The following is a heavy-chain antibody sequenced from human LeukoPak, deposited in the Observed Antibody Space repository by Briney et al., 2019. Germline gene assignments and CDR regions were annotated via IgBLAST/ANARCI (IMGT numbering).Heavy chain of an antibody. CDR3: ARTDPYQLLTNWFDP. D-gene: IGHD2-2*01. CDR1: GYTFARYG. CDR2: ISAYNGNT. J-gene: IGHJ5*02. Sequence: ASVKVSCKASGYTFARYGISWVRQAPGQGLEWMGWISAYNGNTNYAQKLQGRVTMTTDTSTSTAYMELRSLRSDDTAVYYCARTDPYQLLTNWFDPWGQGTLVTLSS. V-gene: IGHV1-18*01.